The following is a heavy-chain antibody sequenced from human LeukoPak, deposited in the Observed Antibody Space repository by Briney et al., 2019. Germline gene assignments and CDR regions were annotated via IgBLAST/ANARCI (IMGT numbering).Heavy chain of an antibody. CDR2: ISSSSSYI. D-gene: IGHD2-15*01. CDR1: GFTFSSYS. CDR3: ARVVGRNDAFDI. Sequence: GGPLRLSXAASGFTFSSYSMNWVRQAPGKGLEWVSSISSSSSYIYYADSVKGRFTISGDNAKNSLYLQMNSLRAEDAAVYYCARVVGRNDAFDIWGQGTMVTVSS. J-gene: IGHJ3*02. V-gene: IGHV3-21*01.